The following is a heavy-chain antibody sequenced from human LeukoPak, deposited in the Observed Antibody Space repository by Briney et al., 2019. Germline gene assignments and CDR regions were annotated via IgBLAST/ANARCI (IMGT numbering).Heavy chain of an antibody. CDR3: ARKRSGWLNWYFDL. CDR2: IKQDGSEK. D-gene: IGHD6-19*01. CDR1: GFTFSSYW. J-gene: IGHJ2*01. Sequence: GGSLRLSCAASGFTFSSYWISWVRQAPGKGLEWVANIKQDGSEKYYVDSVKGRFTISRDNAKNSLYLQMNSLRAEDTAVYYCARKRSGWLNWYFDLWGRGTLVTVSS. V-gene: IGHV3-7*03.